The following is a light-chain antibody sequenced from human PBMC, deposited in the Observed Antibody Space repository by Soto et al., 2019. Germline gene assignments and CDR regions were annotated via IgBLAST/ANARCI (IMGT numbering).Light chain of an antibody. Sequence: PSTQSPPTLSGSVGARVTITCRASQTISSWLAWYQQKPGKAPKLLIYKASTLKSGVPSRFSGSGSGTELTLTISSLQPDDFETYYCQHYNSYSEAFGQGTKVDIK. V-gene: IGKV1-5*03. CDR2: KAS. J-gene: IGKJ1*01. CDR1: QTISSW. CDR3: QHYNSYSEA.